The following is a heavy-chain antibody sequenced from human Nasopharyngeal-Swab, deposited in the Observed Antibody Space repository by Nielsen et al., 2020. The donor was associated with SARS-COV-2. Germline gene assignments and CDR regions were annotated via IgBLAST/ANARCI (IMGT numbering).Heavy chain of an antibody. CDR3: GRGHYGLDV. CDR2: IDTRGTHS. V-gene: IGHV3-11*06. CDR1: GFTFSDHY. Sequence: GGSLRLSCAVSGFTFSDHYMSWIRQAPGKGLGWVSYIDTRGTHSNYADSAKGRFTISRDNAKNSLYLGMNSLRVEDTAVYYCGRGHYGLDVWGQGTTVIVSS. J-gene: IGHJ6*02.